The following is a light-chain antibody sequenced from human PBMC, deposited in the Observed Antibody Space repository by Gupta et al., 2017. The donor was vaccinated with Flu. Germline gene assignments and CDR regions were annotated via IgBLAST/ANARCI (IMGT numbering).Light chain of an antibody. CDR1: NCGIADYGY. V-gene: IGLV2-14*01. CDR3: GAYGAVGV. Sequence: QAIAISCTGTNCGIADYGYFSWYQQHPGKCPHLMIDESSYAPSGVCTCFSGSRPGNSVSLTLSGLQAEDEVDYYCGAYGAVGVFGGGTKVTVL. J-gene: IGLJ2*01. CDR2: ESS.